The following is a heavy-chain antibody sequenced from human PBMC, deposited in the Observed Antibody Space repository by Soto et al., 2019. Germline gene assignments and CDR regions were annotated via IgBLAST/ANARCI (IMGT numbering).Heavy chain of an antibody. CDR2: TYHRSKWYN. D-gene: IGHD5-12*01. CDR1: GDSVSRHSAT. V-gene: IGHV6-1*01. CDR3: ASMEWESSGYADY. J-gene: IGHJ4*02. Sequence: SQTLSLTCAISGDSVSRHSATWNCIRQSPSRGLEWLGRTYHRSKWYNDYAVSVKSRISINPDTSKNQFSLQLNSVTPEDSAVYYCASMEWESSGYADYWAQGTQVTVSS.